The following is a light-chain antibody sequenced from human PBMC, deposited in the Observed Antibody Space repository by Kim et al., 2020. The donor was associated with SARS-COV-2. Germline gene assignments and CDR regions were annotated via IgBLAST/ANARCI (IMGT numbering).Light chain of an antibody. V-gene: IGKV3-11*01. CDR3: QQRSNWSWT. CDR1: QSVSSY. J-gene: IGKJ1*01. CDR2: DAS. Sequence: PGERATLSCRASQSVSSYLAWDKQKPGQAPRRLIYDASNRATGIPARFSGSGSGTDFTLTISSLEPEDFAVYYCQQRSNWSWTFGQGTKVDIK.